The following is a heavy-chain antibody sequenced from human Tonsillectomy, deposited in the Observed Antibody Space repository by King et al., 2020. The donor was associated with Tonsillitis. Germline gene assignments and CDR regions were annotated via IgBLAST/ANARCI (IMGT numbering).Heavy chain of an antibody. V-gene: IGHV4-61*02. CDR3: ARDQSIFGVANTHFDY. D-gene: IGHD3-3*01. CDR1: GGSISSGSYY. CDR2: IYTSGST. J-gene: IGHJ4*02. Sequence: QLQESGPGLVKPSQTLSLTCTVSGGSISSGSYYWSWIRQPAGKGLEWIGRIYTSGSTHYNPSLKSRVTMSVDTSKNQFSLKLSSVTAADTAVYYCARDQSIFGVANTHFDYWGQGTLVTVSS.